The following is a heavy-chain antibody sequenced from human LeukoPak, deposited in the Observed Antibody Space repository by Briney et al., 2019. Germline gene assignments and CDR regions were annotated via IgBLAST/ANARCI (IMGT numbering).Heavy chain of an antibody. Sequence: PGGSRSLSCATSGFTFSNFWMSWVRQAPGKGLEWVANIKQDGSEKYYVDSVKGRFTISRDNSKNTLYLQMSSLRAEDTAVYFCARGRRWDLLVSLIDASDIWGQRRMVSVSS. J-gene: IGHJ3*02. CDR3: ARGRRWDLLVSLIDASDI. D-gene: IGHD4-23*01. V-gene: IGHV3-7*05. CDR1: GFTFSNFW. CDR2: IKQDGSEK.